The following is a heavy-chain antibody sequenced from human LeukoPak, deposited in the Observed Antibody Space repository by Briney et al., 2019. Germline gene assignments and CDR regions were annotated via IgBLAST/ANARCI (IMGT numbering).Heavy chain of an antibody. J-gene: IGHJ4*02. CDR3: ARVGKGIAVAGTXFDY. CDR2: IYPGDSDT. CDR1: GYSFTSYW. D-gene: IGHD6-19*01. Sequence: GESLKISCKGSGYSFTSYWIGRVRQMPGKGLEWMGIIYPGDSDTRYSPSFQGQVTISADKSISTAYLQWSSLKASDTAMYYCARVGKGIAVAGTXFDYXXQGTLVTVSS. V-gene: IGHV5-51*01.